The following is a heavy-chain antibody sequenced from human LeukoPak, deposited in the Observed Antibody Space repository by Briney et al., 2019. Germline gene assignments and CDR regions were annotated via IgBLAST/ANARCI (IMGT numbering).Heavy chain of an antibody. D-gene: IGHD3-22*01. CDR3: ARGSKDYDSSGYDFDY. Sequence: SETLSLTCAVYGGSFSGYCWSWIRQPPGRGLEWIGEINHSGSTNYNPSLKSRVTISVDTSKSQFSLQLSSVTAADTAVYYCARGSKDYDSSGYDFDYWGQGTLVTVSS. V-gene: IGHV4-34*01. CDR1: GGSFSGYC. J-gene: IGHJ4*02. CDR2: INHSGST.